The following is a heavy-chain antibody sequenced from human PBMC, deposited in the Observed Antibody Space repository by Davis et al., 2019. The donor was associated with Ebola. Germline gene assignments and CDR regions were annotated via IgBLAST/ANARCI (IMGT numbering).Heavy chain of an antibody. J-gene: IGHJ4*02. CDR1: ESTFNTYW. V-gene: IGHV3-48*04. CDR2: ISGSATST. CDR3: ARDAFSLSRYDTEDH. D-gene: IGHD3-9*01. Sequence: GGSLRLSCEASESTFNTYWVNWVRQAPGKGLEWVSYISGSATSTFYADSVKGRFTISRDNARDSLYLQMDSLRVEDTAIYYCARDAFSLSRYDTEDHWGQGTLVTVSS.